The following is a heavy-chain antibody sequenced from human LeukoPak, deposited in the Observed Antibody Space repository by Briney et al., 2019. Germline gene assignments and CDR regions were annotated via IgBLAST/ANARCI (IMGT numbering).Heavy chain of an antibody. CDR2: VSSNSNHI. D-gene: IGHD3-9*01. CDR1: GFTFSLYS. CDR3: ARILTGYDAFDY. V-gene: IGHV3-21*01. Sequence: GGSLRLSCAASGFTFSLYSMNWVRQAPGKGLDWVSTVSSNSNHIYYSDSVKGRSTISRDNAKSSLYLQMNTLRAEDTAVYYCARILTGYDAFDYWGQGTLVTVSS. J-gene: IGHJ4*02.